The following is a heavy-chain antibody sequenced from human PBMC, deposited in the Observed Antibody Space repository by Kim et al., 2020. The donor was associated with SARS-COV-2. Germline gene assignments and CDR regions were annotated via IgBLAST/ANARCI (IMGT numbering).Heavy chain of an antibody. D-gene: IGHD2-2*01. CDR3: ARHRGGIVVDAFDI. V-gene: IGHV5-10-1*01. J-gene: IGHJ3*02. Sequence: SPSFQGHVTISADKSISTAYLKWSSLKASDTAMYYCARHRGGIVVDAFDIWGQGTMVTVSS.